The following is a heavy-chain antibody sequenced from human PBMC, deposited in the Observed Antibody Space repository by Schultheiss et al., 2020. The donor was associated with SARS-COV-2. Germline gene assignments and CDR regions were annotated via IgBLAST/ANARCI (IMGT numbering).Heavy chain of an antibody. CDR1: GFTFSSYA. CDR3: VKESIVVVPASFDY. J-gene: IGHJ4*02. Sequence: GESLKISCSASGFTFSSYAMHWVRQAPGKGLEYVSAISSNGGSTYYADSVKGRFTTSRDNSKNTLYLQMSSLRAEDTAVYYCVKESIVVVPASFDYWGQGTLVTVSS. CDR2: ISSNGGST. D-gene: IGHD2-2*01. V-gene: IGHV3-64D*06.